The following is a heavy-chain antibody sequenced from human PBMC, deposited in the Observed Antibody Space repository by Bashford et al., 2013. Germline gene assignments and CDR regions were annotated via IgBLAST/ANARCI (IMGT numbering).Heavy chain of an antibody. Sequence: VRQAPGKGLQWVGHIKSKTDGGTTDYAAPVKGRFTISRDDSKNTLYLQMNSLKTEDTAVYYCTASPEPGLDYWGQGTLVTVSS. J-gene: IGHJ4*02. CDR2: IKSKTDGGTT. CDR3: TASPEPGLDY. V-gene: IGHV3-15*01.